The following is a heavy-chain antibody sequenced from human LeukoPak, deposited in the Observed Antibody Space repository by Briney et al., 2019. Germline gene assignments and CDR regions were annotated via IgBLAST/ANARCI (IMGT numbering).Heavy chain of an antibody. CDR1: GFTFSSYA. Sequence: GGSLRLSCAASGFTFSSYAMHWVRQAPGKGLEWVAVISYDGSNKYYADSVKGRFTISRDNSKNTLYLQMNSLRAEDTAVYYCARDDQSSSRDAEYFQHWGQGTLVTVYS. CDR3: ARDDQSSSRDAEYFQH. V-gene: IGHV3-30-3*01. D-gene: IGHD6-6*01. J-gene: IGHJ1*01. CDR2: ISYDGSNK.